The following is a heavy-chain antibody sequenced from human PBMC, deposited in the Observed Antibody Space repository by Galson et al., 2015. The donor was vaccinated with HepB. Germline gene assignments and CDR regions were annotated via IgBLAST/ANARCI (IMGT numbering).Heavy chain of an antibody. CDR1: GGTFSSYA. D-gene: IGHD3-22*01. J-gene: IGHJ4*02. Sequence: SVKVSCKASGGTFSSYAISWVRQAPGQGLEWMGGIIPIFGTANYAQKFQGRVTITADESTSTAYMELSSLRSEDTAVYYCARGLGNYYDSSGYQYWGQGTLVTASS. CDR3: ARGLGNYYDSSGYQY. CDR2: IIPIFGTA. V-gene: IGHV1-69*13.